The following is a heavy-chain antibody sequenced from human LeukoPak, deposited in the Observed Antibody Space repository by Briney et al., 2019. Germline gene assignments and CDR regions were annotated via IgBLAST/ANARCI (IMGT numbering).Heavy chain of an antibody. J-gene: IGHJ4*02. D-gene: IGHD5-24*01. Sequence: SGESLKISCKGSGYSFPNYWIGWVRQMSGQGLEWMGIIYPADSDTRYSPSFQGQVTISADKSINTAYLQWTSLKASDTAMYYCARRKGDGYNSPFDYWGQGTLVTVSS. CDR2: IYPADSDT. CDR3: ARRKGDGYNSPFDY. V-gene: IGHV5-51*01. CDR1: GYSFPNYW.